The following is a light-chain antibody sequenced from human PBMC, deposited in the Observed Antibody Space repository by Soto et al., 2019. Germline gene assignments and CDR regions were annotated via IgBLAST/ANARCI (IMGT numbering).Light chain of an antibody. CDR1: QSVSIN. J-gene: IGKJ2*01. CDR2: GAS. Sequence: EIVMTQSPATLSVSPGERATLSCRASQSVSINLAWYQQKPGQAPRVLIYGASTRATGIPARFSGSGSGTEFTLTISSLQSEDFAVYYCQQYNNWPPYTFGQGTKLEIK. V-gene: IGKV3-15*01. CDR3: QQYNNWPPYT.